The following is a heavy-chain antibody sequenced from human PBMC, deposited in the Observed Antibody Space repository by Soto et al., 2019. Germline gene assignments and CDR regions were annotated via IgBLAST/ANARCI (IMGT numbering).Heavy chain of an antibody. Sequence: AASVKVSCKASGYTFTGYYMHWVRQAPGQGLEWMGWINPNSGGTNYAQKFQGRVTMTRDTSISTAYMELSRLRSDDTAVYYCARDRITIFGGFDPWGQGTLVTVSS. CDR1: GYTFTGYY. V-gene: IGHV1-2*02. J-gene: IGHJ5*02. CDR3: ARDRITIFGGFDP. D-gene: IGHD3-3*01. CDR2: INPNSGGT.